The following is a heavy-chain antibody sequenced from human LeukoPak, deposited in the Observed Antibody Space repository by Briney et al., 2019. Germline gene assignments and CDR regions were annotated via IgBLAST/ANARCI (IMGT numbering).Heavy chain of an antibody. D-gene: IGHD3-10*01. CDR1: GGSFSGYH. Sequence: SETLSLTCAVYGGSFSGYHWSWIRQPPGKGLEWIGEINHYESTNYNPSLKSRATISVDTSKNQFSLKLSSVTAADTAVYYCARENYYGSGTFYSHHGMDVWAKGPRSPSP. V-gene: IGHV4-34*01. J-gene: IGHJ6*02. CDR2: INHYEST. CDR3: ARENYYGSGTFYSHHGMDV.